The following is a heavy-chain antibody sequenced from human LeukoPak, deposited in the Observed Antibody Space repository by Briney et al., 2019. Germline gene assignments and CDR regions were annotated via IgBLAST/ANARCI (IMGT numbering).Heavy chain of an antibody. CDR2: IKPNSGDT. CDR3: ATNILVRDIINWFDP. V-gene: IGHV1-2*02. CDR1: GYSFADYY. J-gene: IGHJ5*02. D-gene: IGHD3-10*01. Sequence: ASVKVSCKASGYSFADYYMHWVRQAPGQGLEWMGWIKPNSGDTRSAQKFQDRVTMTRDTSISTAYMELSSLRYDDTAVYYCATNILVRDIINWFDPWGQGTLVTVSS.